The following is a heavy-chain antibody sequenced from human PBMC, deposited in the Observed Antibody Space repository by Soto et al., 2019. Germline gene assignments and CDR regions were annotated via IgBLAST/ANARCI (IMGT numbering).Heavy chain of an antibody. CDR3: ARGLKQWTQTTHYYGLDV. V-gene: IGHV4-34*01. CDR1: DGSVSGYQ. CDR2: VTHSGNT. J-gene: IGHJ6*02. D-gene: IGHD5-18*01. Sequence: XGTLSLTCAVYDGSVSGYQWSWIRQPPGKGLEWIGEVTHSGNTDYNPSLKGRLTISVETSKNQFSLRLRSVTAADTAVYYCARGLKQWTQTTHYYGLDVCGQATTVTVSS.